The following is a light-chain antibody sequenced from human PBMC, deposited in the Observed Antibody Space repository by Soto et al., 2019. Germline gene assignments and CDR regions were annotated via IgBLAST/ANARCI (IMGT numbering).Light chain of an antibody. CDR1: QSISSNN. V-gene: IGKV3D-20*02. CDR3: QQRSNWPLT. Sequence: EIVLTQSPGTLSLSPGERATLSCRASQSISSNNLAWYQQKPGQAPRLLIYGASSRATGIPDRFSGSGSGTDFTLTISSLETEDFAVYYCQQRSNWPLTFGGGTKVEIK. CDR2: GAS. J-gene: IGKJ4*01.